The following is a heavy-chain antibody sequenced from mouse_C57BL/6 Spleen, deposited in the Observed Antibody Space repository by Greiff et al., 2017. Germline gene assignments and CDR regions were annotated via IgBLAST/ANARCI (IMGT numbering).Heavy chain of an antibody. Sequence: VQLQQSGPELVKPGASVKISCKASGYTFTDYYINWVKQRPGQGLEWIGWIFPGSGSTYYNEKFKGKATLTVDKSSSTAYMLLSSLTSEDSAVYFCARSGGFSNWGDYYAMDYWGQGTSVTVSS. CDR2: IFPGSGST. J-gene: IGHJ4*01. V-gene: IGHV1-75*01. CDR3: ARSGGFSNWGDYYAMDY. D-gene: IGHD4-1*02. CDR1: GYTFTDYY.